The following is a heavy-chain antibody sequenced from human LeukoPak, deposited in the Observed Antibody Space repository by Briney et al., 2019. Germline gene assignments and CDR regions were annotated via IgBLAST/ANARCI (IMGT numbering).Heavy chain of an antibody. J-gene: IGHJ4*02. Sequence: GGPLRLSCAASGFTFSSYGMHWVRQAPGKGLEWVSAISNSGYGTYYADSVKGRFTISRDNSKNTLYLQMNSLRAEDTAVYYCAKLDSGSYSDYWGQGTLVTVSS. V-gene: IGHV3-23*01. CDR3: AKLDSGSYSDY. D-gene: IGHD1-26*01. CDR1: GFTFSSYG. CDR2: ISNSGYGT.